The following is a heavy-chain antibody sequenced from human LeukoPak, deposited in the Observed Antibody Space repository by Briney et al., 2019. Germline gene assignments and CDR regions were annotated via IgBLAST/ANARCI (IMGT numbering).Heavy chain of an antibody. V-gene: IGHV4-31*03. Sequence: PSQTLSLTCTVSGCSISSGGYYWSWIRQHPGKGLEWIGYIYYSGSSDYNPSLNSRVTISVEKSKNQFSLKLSSVNAADTAVYYCARVDYGSGSYYNNNWFDPWGQGTLVTVSS. CDR2: IYYSGSS. CDR3: ARVDYGSGSYYNNNWFDP. D-gene: IGHD3-10*01. CDR1: GCSISSGGYY. J-gene: IGHJ5*02.